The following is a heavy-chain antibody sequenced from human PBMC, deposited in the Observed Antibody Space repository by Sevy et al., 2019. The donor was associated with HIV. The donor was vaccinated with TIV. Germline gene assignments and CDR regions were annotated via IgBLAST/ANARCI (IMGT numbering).Heavy chain of an antibody. CDR2: INQHGSEK. CDR1: TFTFNDYW. D-gene: IGHD3-16*01. J-gene: IGHJ6*02. Sequence: RGSLRLSCAASTFTFNDYWMNWVRQAPGKGLEWVANINQHGSEKYFVDSVKGRFTISRDNAKNSLYLQMNSLRAEDTAVYYWARWGGGLDVWGQGTTVTVSS. V-gene: IGHV3-7*01. CDR3: ARWGGGLDV.